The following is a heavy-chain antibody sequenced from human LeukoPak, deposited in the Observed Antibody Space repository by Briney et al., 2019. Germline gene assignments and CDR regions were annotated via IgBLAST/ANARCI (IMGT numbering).Heavy chain of an antibody. CDR3: TRHGATVTTSDY. D-gene: IGHD4-17*01. CDR1: GGSISSNSYY. CDR2: IYYSGST. Sequence: SGTLSLTCTVSGGSISSNSYYWGWIRQPPGKGLEWIGSIYYSGSTYYNSSLKSRVTMSVDTSKNQFSLKLRSVTAADTAVYYCTRHGATVTTSDYWGQGTLVTVSS. V-gene: IGHV4-39*01. J-gene: IGHJ4*02.